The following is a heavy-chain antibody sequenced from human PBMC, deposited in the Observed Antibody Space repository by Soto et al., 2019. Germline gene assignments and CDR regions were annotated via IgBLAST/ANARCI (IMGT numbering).Heavy chain of an antibody. CDR3: ARDGAYYYDSSGYYYNFGYYYYGMDV. V-gene: IGHV3-33*01. CDR1: GFTFSSYG. Sequence: GGSLRLSCAASGFTFSSYGMHWVRQAPGKGLEWVAVIWYDGSNKYYADSVKGRFTISRDNSKNTLYLQMNSLRAEDTAVYYCARDGAYYYDSSGYYYNFGYYYYGMDVWGQGTTVTVSS. CDR2: IWYDGSNK. J-gene: IGHJ6*02. D-gene: IGHD3-22*01.